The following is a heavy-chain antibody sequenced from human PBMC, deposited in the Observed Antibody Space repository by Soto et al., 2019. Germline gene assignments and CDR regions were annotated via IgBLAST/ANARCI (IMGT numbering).Heavy chain of an antibody. J-gene: IGHJ4*02. D-gene: IGHD1-26*01. CDR2: IGPESGAT. Sequence: QVQLVQSGAEVKKPGASVRISCKASGYTFTGHYIHWVRQAPEQGPEWMGEIGPESGATRYAQRFQGRVTMTRDMSITTVYMELNNLSPDDTAIYYCGRGRSGQIVVYYWGQGTPITVSS. V-gene: IGHV1-2*02. CDR1: GYTFTGHY. CDR3: GRGRSGQIVVYY.